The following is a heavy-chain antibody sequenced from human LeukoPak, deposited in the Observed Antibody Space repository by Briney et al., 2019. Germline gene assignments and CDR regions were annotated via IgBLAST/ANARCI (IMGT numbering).Heavy chain of an antibody. Sequence: PGGSLRLSCAASGFTINNYWMSWVRQAPGKGLEWVANIKQDGSKTYYVDSVKGRFTISRDNAKGSLYLQMNSLRAEDTAVYYCARKGGSGPPDAFDIWGQGTMVTVSS. J-gene: IGHJ3*02. V-gene: IGHV3-7*01. CDR3: ARKGGSGPPDAFDI. D-gene: IGHD6-25*01. CDR2: IKQDGSKT. CDR1: GFTINNYW.